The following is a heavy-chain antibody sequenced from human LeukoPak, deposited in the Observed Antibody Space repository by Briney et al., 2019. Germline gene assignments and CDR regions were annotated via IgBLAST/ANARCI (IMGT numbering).Heavy chain of an antibody. CDR2: IKQDGSEK. V-gene: IGHV3-7*03. J-gene: IGHJ4*02. Sequence: GGSLRPSCAAPGLTFSSYWMSWVRQAPGKGLEWVANIKQDGSEKYYVDSVKGRFTISRDNAKNSLYLQMNSLRAEDTAVYYCAREAARVVAAHFDYWGQGTLVTVSS. CDR1: GLTFSSYW. D-gene: IGHD2-15*01. CDR3: AREAARVVAAHFDY.